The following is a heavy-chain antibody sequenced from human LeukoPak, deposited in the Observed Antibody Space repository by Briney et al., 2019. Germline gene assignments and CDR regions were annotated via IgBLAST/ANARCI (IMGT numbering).Heavy chain of an antibody. CDR1: GYSFTDYY. CDR3: ARADFIDAGSYLSGP. V-gene: IGHV1-2*02. D-gene: IGHD3-3*01. Sequence: HRASVKVFCKTSGYSFTDYYIHWLLQAPGQGLEWMAWINTKTGRTSSARKFQGRLTMTRAPSITTVSMDMAWLTSDDTAIYFCARADFIDAGSYLSGPWGQGTLVTVSS. CDR2: INTKTGRT. J-gene: IGHJ5*02.